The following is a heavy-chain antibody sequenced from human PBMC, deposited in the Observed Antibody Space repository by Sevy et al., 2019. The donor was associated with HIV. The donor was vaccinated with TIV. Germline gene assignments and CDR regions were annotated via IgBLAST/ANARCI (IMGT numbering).Heavy chain of an antibody. J-gene: IGHJ4*02. Sequence: GGSLRLSCAASGFTFSSFTMNWVRQAPGKGLEWVSYINSRSSTKYYADSVKGRFTISRDNAKNSLYLQMNSLRNEDTAVYYCARDSGIGFDYWGQGTLVTVSS. CDR2: INSRSSTK. D-gene: IGHD1-26*01. CDR1: GFTFSSFT. CDR3: ARDSGIGFDY. V-gene: IGHV3-48*02.